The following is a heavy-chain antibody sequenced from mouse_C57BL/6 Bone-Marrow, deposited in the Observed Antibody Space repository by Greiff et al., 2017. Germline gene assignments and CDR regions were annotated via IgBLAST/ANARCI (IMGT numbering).Heavy chain of an antibody. CDR3: ARVTTVVATGDYAMDD. D-gene: IGHD1-1*01. Sequence: VKLVESGPGLVAPSQSLSITCTVSGFSLTSYAISWVRQPPGKGLEWLGVIWTGGGTHYNSALKSSPSISKDNSKSQVFLKMNSLQTDDTARYYCARVTTVVATGDYAMDDWGQGTSVTVSS. J-gene: IGHJ4*01. V-gene: IGHV2-9-1*01. CDR2: IWTGGGT. CDR1: GFSLTSYA.